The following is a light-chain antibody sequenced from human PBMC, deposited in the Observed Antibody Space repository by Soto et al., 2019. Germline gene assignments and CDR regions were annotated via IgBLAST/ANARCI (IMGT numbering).Light chain of an antibody. Sequence: DFQMTQSPSSLPAFFGDRVTITGQASQTITNYLNWYQQKPGKAPNLLIYGASNLETGVPSRFSGSGSGTDFTFTISSLQAEDIGTYFCQQYDSVFTFGQGTRLEIK. V-gene: IGKV1-33*01. J-gene: IGKJ5*01. CDR1: QTITNY. CDR2: GAS. CDR3: QQYDSVFT.